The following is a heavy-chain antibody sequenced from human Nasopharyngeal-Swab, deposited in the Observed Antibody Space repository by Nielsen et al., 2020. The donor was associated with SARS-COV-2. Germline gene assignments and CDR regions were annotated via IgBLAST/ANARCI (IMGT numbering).Heavy chain of an antibody. V-gene: IGHV4-59*01. Sequence: WIRQPPGKGLEWIGYIHYSGSTNSNPSLKSRVTISVDTSKNQFSLKLTSVTAADTAVYYCASVGYSSSWYPNDPDYWGQGTLVTVSS. CDR3: ASVGYSSSWYPNDPDY. D-gene: IGHD6-13*01. J-gene: IGHJ4*02. CDR2: IHYSGST.